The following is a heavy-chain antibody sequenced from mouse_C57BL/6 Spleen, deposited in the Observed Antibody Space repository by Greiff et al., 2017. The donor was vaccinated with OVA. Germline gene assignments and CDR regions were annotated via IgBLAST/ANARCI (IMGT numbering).Heavy chain of an antibody. D-gene: IGHD2-3*01. CDR2: ISSGSSTI. CDR1: GFTFSDYG. J-gene: IGHJ2*01. Sequence: EVQLQESGGDLVKPGGSLKLSCAASGFTFSDYGMHWVRQAPEKGLEWVAYISSGSSTIYYADTMKGRFTISRDNAKNTLFLQMTSLRSEDTAMYYCARGTRDGLDYWGQGTTLTVSS. CDR3: ARGTRDGLDY. V-gene: IGHV5-17*01.